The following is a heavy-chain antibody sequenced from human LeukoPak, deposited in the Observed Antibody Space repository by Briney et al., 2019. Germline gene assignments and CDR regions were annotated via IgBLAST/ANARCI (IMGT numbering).Heavy chain of an antibody. V-gene: IGHV4-30-4*08. Sequence: SETLSLTCTVSGGSISSGDYYWSWIRQPPGKGPERIGYIYYSGSTYYNPSLKSRVTISVDTSKNQFSLKLSSVTAADTAVYYCAREAGLRWFWSGRDYYYYMDVWGKGTTVTVSS. CDR1: GGSISSGDYY. D-gene: IGHD3-3*01. CDR3: AREAGLRWFWSGRDYYYYMDV. CDR2: IYYSGST. J-gene: IGHJ6*03.